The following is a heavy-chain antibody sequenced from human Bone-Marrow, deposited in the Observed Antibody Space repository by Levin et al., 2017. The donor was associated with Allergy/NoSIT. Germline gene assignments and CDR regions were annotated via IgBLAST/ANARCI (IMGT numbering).Heavy chain of an antibody. J-gene: IGHJ4*02. D-gene: IGHD1-26*01. CDR1: GYPFANYY. V-gene: IGHV1-2*02. CDR2: INPNSVAT. CDR3: ARVSNLGASAGFDF. Sequence: GESLKISCKTSGYPFANYYIHWVRQAPGQGLEWMGWINPNSVATSYAQTFQGRLTMTRDTSINTAYMELSKLRSDDTAVYYCARVSNLGASAGFDFWGQGTLVTVSS.